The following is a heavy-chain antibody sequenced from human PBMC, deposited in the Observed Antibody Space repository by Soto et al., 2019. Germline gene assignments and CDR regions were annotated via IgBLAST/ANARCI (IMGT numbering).Heavy chain of an antibody. CDR3: ARDTAFINSGFFDA. CDR2: ISDSGSSI. Sequence: GGSLRLSCAASGFTFSDYYMNWIRQAPGKGLEWVSYISDSGSSIFYADSVKGRFTISRDSARKSLYLHMNSLRVEDTAVYYCARDTAFINSGFFDAWGQGTLVTVSS. D-gene: IGHD3-22*01. CDR1: GFTFSDYY. J-gene: IGHJ5*02. V-gene: IGHV3-11*01.